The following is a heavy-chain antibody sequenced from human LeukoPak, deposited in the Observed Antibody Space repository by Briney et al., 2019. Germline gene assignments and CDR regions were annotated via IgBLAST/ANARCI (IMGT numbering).Heavy chain of an antibody. Sequence: SSETLSLTCTVSGGSISSYYWSWIRQPPGKGLEWLGNIYYGGSTNYNPSLKSRATMSVDTSMNQFSLKLSSVTAADTAVYYCAKTIRVRGDAYNWFDPWGQGTLVTVSS. V-gene: IGHV4-59*04. CDR1: GGSISSYY. CDR2: IYYGGST. D-gene: IGHD3-10*01. J-gene: IGHJ5*02. CDR3: AKTIRVRGDAYNWFDP.